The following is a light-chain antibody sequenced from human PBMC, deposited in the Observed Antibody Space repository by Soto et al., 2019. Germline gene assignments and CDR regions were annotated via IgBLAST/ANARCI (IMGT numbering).Light chain of an antibody. CDR3: SSYAGSNNIMV. CDR1: SSDVGAYNY. Sequence: QSVLTQPPSASGSPGQSVTISCTGTSSDVGAYNYVSWYQQEPGKAPKLMIYAVNKRPSGVPDRFSGSKSGNTASLTVSGLRAADEADYFCSSYAGSNNIMVFGGGTKLTVL. CDR2: AVN. V-gene: IGLV2-8*01. J-gene: IGLJ2*01.